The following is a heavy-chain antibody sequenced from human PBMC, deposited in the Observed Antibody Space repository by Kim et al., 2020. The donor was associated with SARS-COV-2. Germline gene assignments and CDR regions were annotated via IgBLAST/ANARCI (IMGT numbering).Heavy chain of an antibody. CDR1: GFTFSSYD. Sequence: GGSLRLSCAASGFTFSSYDMHWVRQATGKGLEWVSAIGTAGDTYYPGSVKGRFTISRENAKNSLYLQMNSLRAGDTAVYYCARAAYDSSGYYLDYWGQGTLVTVSS. V-gene: IGHV3-13*01. CDR3: ARAAYDSSGYYLDY. J-gene: IGHJ4*02. D-gene: IGHD3-22*01. CDR2: IGTAGDT.